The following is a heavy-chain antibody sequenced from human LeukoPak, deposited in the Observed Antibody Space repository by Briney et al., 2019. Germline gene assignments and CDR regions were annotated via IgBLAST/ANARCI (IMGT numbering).Heavy chain of an antibody. V-gene: IGHV4-39*07. CDR1: GGSISSSNFY. CDR2: IYYSGST. Sequence: SETLSLACTVSGGSISSSNFYWGWIRQPPGKGLEWIGSIYYSGSTYYNPSLKSRVTISVDTSKNQFSLKLSSVTAADTAVYYCARVGAARPDYWGQGTLVTVSS. CDR3: ARVGAARPDY. D-gene: IGHD6-6*01. J-gene: IGHJ4*02.